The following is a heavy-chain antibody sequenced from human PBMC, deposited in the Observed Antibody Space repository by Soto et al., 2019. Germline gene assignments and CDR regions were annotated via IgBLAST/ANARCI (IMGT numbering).Heavy chain of an antibody. D-gene: IGHD3-10*01. CDR2: ISSGSSTI. CDR1: GFTLSSYG. CDR3: AGGTGYFDY. J-gene: IGHJ4*02. V-gene: IGHV3-48*02. Sequence: EVQLVESGGGLVQPGGSLRLSCAASGFTLSSYGMNWVRQAPGKGLEWVSYISSGSSTIYYTDSVKGRFSISRDNAKHPLYLQMSSLRDEDTAVYYCAGGTGYFDYWGQGTMVTVSS.